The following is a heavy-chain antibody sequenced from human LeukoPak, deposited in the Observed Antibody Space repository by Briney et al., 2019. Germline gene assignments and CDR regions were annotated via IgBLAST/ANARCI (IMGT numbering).Heavy chain of an antibody. CDR2: IYSGGTT. CDR1: GFTVSSNY. Sequence: GGSLRLSCAASGFTVSSNYMSWVRQAPGKGLEWISVIYSGGTTSYGDSVKGRFTISRDNSKNTLYLQMNSLRAEDTAVYYCAGGDFYYGSGSYYSFDYWGQGILVTVSS. CDR3: AGGDFYYGSGSYYSFDY. D-gene: IGHD3-10*01. V-gene: IGHV3-53*01. J-gene: IGHJ4*02.